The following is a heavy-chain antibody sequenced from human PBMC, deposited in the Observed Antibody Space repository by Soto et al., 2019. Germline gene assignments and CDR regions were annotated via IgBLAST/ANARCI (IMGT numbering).Heavy chain of an antibody. J-gene: IGHJ4*02. CDR1: GATFSGNF. Sequence: ASVKVSCKPSGATFSGNFFHWVRQAPGQGLEWMGWINPDNGDTNYAQKFQDRVTMTRDTSISTAYMDLSRLRSDDTAVYFCTRDRSGAKFKYWGQGTMVTVYS. CDR3: TRDRSGAKFKY. CDR2: INPDNGDT. V-gene: IGHV1-2*02. D-gene: IGHD3-10*01.